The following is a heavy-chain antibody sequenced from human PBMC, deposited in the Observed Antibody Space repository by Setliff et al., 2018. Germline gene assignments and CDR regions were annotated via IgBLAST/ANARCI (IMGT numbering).Heavy chain of an antibody. V-gene: IGHV3-7*01. CDR1: GFTFSRYW. D-gene: IGHD6-19*01. CDR3: ARETAVAGQYYFDY. CDR2: IKQDGSEK. Sequence: TGGSLRLSCVGSGFTFSRYWMSWVRQAPGKGLEWVANIKQDGSEKYYVDSVKGRFTISRDNAKNSLYLQMNSLRAEDTAVYYCARETAVAGQYYFDYCGQGALVTISS. J-gene: IGHJ4*02.